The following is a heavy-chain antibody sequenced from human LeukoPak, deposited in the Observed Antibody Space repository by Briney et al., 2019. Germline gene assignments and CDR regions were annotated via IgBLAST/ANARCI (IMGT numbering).Heavy chain of an antibody. D-gene: IGHD1-26*01. CDR2: IIPILGIA. J-gene: IGHJ4*02. CDR1: GGTFSSYA. V-gene: IGHV1-69*04. Sequence: ASVKVSCKASGGTFSSYAISWVRQAPGQGLEWMGRIIPILGIANYAQKFQDRVTITADKSTSTAYMELSSLRSEDTAVYYCAREWELPRGPYYFDYWGQGTLVTVSS. CDR3: AREWELPRGPYYFDY.